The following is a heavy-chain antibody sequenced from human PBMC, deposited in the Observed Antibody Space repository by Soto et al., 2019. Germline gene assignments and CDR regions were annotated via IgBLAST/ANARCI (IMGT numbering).Heavy chain of an antibody. J-gene: IGHJ6*02. Sequence: QVLLVQSGAEVKKPGASVKVSCKASGYSFTTYGITWVRRAPGQGLEWLGWISGHSGETKSSEKVRRRVTLTADTSTETAYLELRRLTSADPAIYYCARPRASLPSFTYYDYGVDVWGQGTAVTVSS. V-gene: IGHV1-18*04. CDR3: ARPRASLPSFTYYDYGVDV. CDR2: ISGHSGET. CDR1: GYSFTTYG. D-gene: IGHD3-10*01.